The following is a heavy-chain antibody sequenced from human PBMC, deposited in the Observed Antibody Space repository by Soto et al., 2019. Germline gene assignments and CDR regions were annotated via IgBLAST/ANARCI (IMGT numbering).Heavy chain of an antibody. V-gene: IGHV1-69*01. CDR2: IIPIFGTA. D-gene: IGHD2-2*01. Sequence: QVQLVQSGAEVKKPGSSVKVSCKASGCTFSSYAISWVRQAPGQGLEWMGGIIPIFGTANYAQKFQGRVTITAGESTRTAYMELSSLRSEDTAVYYCARVGYCSSTSCQGNWFDPWGQGTLVTVSS. CDR3: ARVGYCSSTSCQGNWFDP. J-gene: IGHJ5*02. CDR1: GCTFSSYA.